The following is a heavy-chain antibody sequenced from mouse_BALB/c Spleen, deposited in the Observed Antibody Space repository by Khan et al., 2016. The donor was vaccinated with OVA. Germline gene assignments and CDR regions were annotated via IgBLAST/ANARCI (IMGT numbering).Heavy chain of an antibody. D-gene: IGHD2-3*01. CDR2: ISYSGNT. Sequence: EVELVESGPGLVKPSQSLSLTCTVTGYSITTDYAWNWLRQFPGNKLEWMGYISYSGNTKYNPSLKSRISITRDTSKNQFFLQLKSVTTEDTARYYCARVDGGDFEYWGQGTTLTVSS. J-gene: IGHJ2*01. CDR3: ARVDGGDFEY. V-gene: IGHV3-2*02. CDR1: GYSITTDYA.